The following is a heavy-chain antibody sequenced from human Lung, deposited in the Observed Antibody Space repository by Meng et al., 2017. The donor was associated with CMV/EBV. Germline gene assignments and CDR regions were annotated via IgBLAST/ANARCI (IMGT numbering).Heavy chain of an antibody. D-gene: IGHD2-2*01. J-gene: IGHJ6*02. CDR3: TGYCISTSCLLYYYYGMDV. CDR1: GFTFSGSA. Sequence: GESLKISCAASGFTFSGSAMHWVRQASGKGLEWVGRIRSKANSYATAYAASVKGRFTISRDDSKNTAYLQMNSLKTEDTAVYYCTGYCISTSCLLYYYYGMDVWGQGTTVTVSS. CDR2: IRSKANSYAT. V-gene: IGHV3-73*01.